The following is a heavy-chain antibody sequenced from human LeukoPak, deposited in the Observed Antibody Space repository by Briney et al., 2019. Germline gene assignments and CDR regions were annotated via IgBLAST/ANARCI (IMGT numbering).Heavy chain of an antibody. Sequence: PGGSLRLSCAASGFTVSDNAVSWVRQAPGKGLQWVSVIYSGSRPYYLDSVEGRFFISRDFAKNTVFLQMNSLRVEDTALYYCARDSPSSDALDIWGQGTMVTVAS. CDR2: IYSGSRP. J-gene: IGHJ3*02. CDR3: ARDSPSSDALDI. CDR1: GFTVSDNA. D-gene: IGHD2-2*01. V-gene: IGHV3-66*01.